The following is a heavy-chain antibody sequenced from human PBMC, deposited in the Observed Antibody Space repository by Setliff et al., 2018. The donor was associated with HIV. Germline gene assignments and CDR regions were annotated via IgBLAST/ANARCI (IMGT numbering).Heavy chain of an antibody. V-gene: IGHV1-2*02. CDR2: INGNTGAT. CDR1: GYTFSDYY. D-gene: IGHD3-10*01. CDR3: ARGGDDSGPGTWTFDY. Sequence: ASVKVSCKASGYTFSDYYLHWVRQAPGQGLEWMGWINGNTGATNYAQKFQGKVTITRDTSMYTAYMELTRLRFDDTAVYSCARGGDDSGPGTWTFDYWGQGALVTVSS. J-gene: IGHJ4*02.